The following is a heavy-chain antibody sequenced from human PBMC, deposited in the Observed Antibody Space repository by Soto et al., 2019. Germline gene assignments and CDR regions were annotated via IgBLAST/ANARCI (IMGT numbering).Heavy chain of an antibody. D-gene: IGHD6-6*01. Sequence: GGSLRLSCAASGFTFSSYGMHWVRQAPGKGLEWVAVIWYDGSNKYYADSVKGRFTISRDNSKNTLYLQMNSLRAEDTAVYYCARDAEGIAARRGSSDYYYYYYMDVWGKGTTVTVSS. CDR2: IWYDGSNK. J-gene: IGHJ6*03. CDR1: GFTFSSYG. V-gene: IGHV3-33*01. CDR3: ARDAEGIAARRGSSDYYYYYYMDV.